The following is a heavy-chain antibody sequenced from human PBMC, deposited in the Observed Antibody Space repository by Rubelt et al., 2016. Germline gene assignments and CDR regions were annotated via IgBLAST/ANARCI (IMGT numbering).Heavy chain of an antibody. D-gene: IGHD2-15*01. CDR3: AKGGDI. CDR1: GFTFSFYA. V-gene: IGHV3-23*04. Sequence: GQLVESGGGVVQPGGSLRLACAASGFTFSFYAMSWVRQAPGKGLELVSALSGSGGSTYYADSAKGRFTISRENSKNMWYLQMNSLRDEDTAVYYCAKGGDIWGQGTMVTVSS. J-gene: IGHJ3*02. CDR2: LSGSGGST.